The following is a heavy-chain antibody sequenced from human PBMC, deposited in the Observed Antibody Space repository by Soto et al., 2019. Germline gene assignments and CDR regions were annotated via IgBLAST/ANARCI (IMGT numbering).Heavy chain of an antibody. CDR2: IYYSGST. D-gene: IGHD3-22*01. V-gene: IGHV4-31*03. J-gene: IGHJ6*02. Sequence: SETLSLTCTVSGGSISSGGYYWSWIRQHPGKGLEWIGYIYYSGSTYYNPSLKSRVTISVDTSKNQFSLKLSSVTAADTAMYYCARDSDYYDSSGYYPGPYYYYGMDVWGQGTTVTVSS. CDR1: GGSISSGGYY. CDR3: ARDSDYYDSSGYYPGPYYYYGMDV.